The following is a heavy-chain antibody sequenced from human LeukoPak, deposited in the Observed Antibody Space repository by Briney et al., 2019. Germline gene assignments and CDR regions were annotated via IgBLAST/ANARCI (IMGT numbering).Heavy chain of an antibody. Sequence: ASVKVSCKASGYTFTSYYMHWVRQAPGQGLEWMGIINPSGGSTSYAQKFQGRVTMTRDMSTSTVYMELSSLRSEDTAVYYCAKDPRTFHYYCYYYMDVWGKGTTVTISS. CDR2: INPSGGST. D-gene: IGHD2-2*01. J-gene: IGHJ6*03. CDR1: GYTFTSYY. CDR3: AKDPRTFHYYCYYYMDV. V-gene: IGHV1-46*01.